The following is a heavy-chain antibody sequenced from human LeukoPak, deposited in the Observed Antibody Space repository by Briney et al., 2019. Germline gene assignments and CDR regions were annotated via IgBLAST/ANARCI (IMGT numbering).Heavy chain of an antibody. V-gene: IGHV4-61*03. CDR1: GDPVSNGNYY. J-gene: IGHJ4*02. CDR3: AGSQNYYGSGDY. Sequence: PSETLSLTCTVSGDPVSNGNYYWSWLRQPPGKALEWIGYIYYTGKTYYNPSLEGRVTILVDTSRNHFSVKLSSVTAADTAVYYCAGSQNYYGSGDYWSQGTLVTVSS. D-gene: IGHD3-10*01. CDR2: IYYTGKT.